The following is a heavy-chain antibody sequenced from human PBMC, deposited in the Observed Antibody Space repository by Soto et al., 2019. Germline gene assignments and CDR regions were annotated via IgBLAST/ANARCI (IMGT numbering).Heavy chain of an antibody. CDR2: IIPILGIR. CDR1: GGTFSSYT. Sequence: QVQLVQSGAEVKKPESSVKVSCKASGGTFSSYTISWVRQAPGQGLEWMGRIIPILGIRNYAQKFQGRVKITPDKSTSTAYMELISPRSEYTAVYYCARAVAGTHGMDVWGQGTTVTVSS. V-gene: IGHV1-69*02. D-gene: IGHD6-19*01. CDR3: ARAVAGTHGMDV. J-gene: IGHJ6*02.